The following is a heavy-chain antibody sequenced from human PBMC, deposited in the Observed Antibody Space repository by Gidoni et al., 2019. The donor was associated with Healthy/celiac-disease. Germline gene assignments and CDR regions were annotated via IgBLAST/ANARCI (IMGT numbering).Heavy chain of an antibody. D-gene: IGHD2-21*02. CDR3: ARKIREVVTAISHYFDY. V-gene: IGHV3-21*01. J-gene: IGHJ4*02. CDR2: ISSSSSYI. Sequence: EVQLVESGGGLVKPGGSLRLSCAASGFTLSSYSMNWVRQAPGKGLEWVSSISSSSSYIYYADSVKGRFTISRDNAKNSLYLQMNSLRAEDTAVYYCARKIREVVTAISHYFDYWGQGTLVTVSS. CDR1: GFTLSSYS.